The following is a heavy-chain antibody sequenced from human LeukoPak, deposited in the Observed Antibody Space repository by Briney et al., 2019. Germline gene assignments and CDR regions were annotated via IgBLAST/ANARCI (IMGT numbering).Heavy chain of an antibody. V-gene: IGHV4-34*01. Sequence: PSETLPLTCAVYGGSFSGYYWSWIRQPPGKGLEWIGEINHSGSTNYNPSLKSRVTISVDTSKNQFSLKLSSVTAADTAVYYCARVPYSHEDGANYWGQGTLVTVSS. J-gene: IGHJ4*02. D-gene: IGHD4-11*01. CDR2: INHSGST. CDR3: ARVPYSHEDGANY. CDR1: GGSFSGYY.